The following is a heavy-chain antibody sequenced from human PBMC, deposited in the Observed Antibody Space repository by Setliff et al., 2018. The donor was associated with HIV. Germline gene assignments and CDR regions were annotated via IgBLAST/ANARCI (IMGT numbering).Heavy chain of an antibody. CDR2: FYHSGNT. Sequence: KPSETLSLTCAISGASISSGDYSWSWIRQPPGRDLEWIGYFYHSGNTYYSPSLHSRVTLSVDKSKNEFYLSLASVTAADTAVYYCARDRGEKGYFDSWGHGALVTVPQ. CDR1: GASISSGDYS. D-gene: IGHD3-10*01. CDR3: ARDRGEKGYFDS. V-gene: IGHV4-30-2*01. J-gene: IGHJ4*01.